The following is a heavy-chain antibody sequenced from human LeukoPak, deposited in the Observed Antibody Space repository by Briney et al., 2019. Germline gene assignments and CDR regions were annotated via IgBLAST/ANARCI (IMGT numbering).Heavy chain of an antibody. J-gene: IGHJ6*03. V-gene: IGHV1-24*01. CDR2: FDPEDGET. CDR1: GYTLTELS. D-gene: IGHD5-12*01. CDR3: ATDSPKDVAARSYYYMDV. Sequence: ASVKVSCKVSGYTLTELSMHWVRQAPGKGLEWMRGFDPEDGETIYAQKFQGRVTMTEDTSTDTAYMELSSLRSEDTAVYYCATDSPKDVAARSYYYMDVWGKGTTVTVSS.